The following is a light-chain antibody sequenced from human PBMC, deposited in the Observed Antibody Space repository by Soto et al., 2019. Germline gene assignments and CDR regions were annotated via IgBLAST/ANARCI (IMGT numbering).Light chain of an antibody. V-gene: IGLV7-46*01. Sequence: QAVVTQEPSLTVSPGGTVTLTCGSSTGAVTSGHYPYWFQQKPCQAPRTLIYDTTNKHSWTPARFSGSLLGGKAALTLSGAQPEDEAEYYCLLSYDNARDVVFGGGTKLTVL. CDR2: DTT. CDR1: TGAVTSGHY. J-gene: IGLJ2*01. CDR3: LLSYDNARDVV.